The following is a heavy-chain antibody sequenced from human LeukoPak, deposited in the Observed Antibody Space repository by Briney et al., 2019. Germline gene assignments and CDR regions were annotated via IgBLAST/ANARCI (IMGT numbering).Heavy chain of an antibody. Sequence: SVKVSCKASGDTFSNYVITWVRQAPGQGLEWVGWIIPIFGTTEYAQRFQDRVTITADRSMTTAYMDLTSLKYDDTAVYFCAKGREMSAILGAHYYYINVWGKGTTVTVSS. CDR1: GDTFSNYV. CDR3: AKGREMSAILGAHYYYINV. D-gene: IGHD5-24*01. J-gene: IGHJ6*03. V-gene: IGHV1-69*06. CDR2: IIPIFGTT.